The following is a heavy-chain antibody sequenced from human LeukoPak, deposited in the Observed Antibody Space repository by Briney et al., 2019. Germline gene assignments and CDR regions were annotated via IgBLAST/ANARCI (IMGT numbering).Heavy chain of an antibody. CDR1: GYIFTSYW. V-gene: IGHV5-10-1*01. J-gene: IGHJ4*02. Sequence: AASLKISCKGSGYIFTSYWISWVRQMPGKGLEWMGRIDPSDSYTNYSPSFQGHVTISADKSISTAYLQWSSLKASDTAMYYCARQDSSWTGYWGQGTLVTVSS. CDR3: ARQDSSWTGY. CDR2: IDPSDSYT. D-gene: IGHD6-13*01.